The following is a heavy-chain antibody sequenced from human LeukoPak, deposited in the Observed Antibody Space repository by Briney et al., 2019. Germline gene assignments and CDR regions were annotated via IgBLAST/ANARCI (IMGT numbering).Heavy chain of an antibody. D-gene: IGHD7-27*01. Sequence: GGSLRLSCAASEFTFNYYWMSWVRQAPGKGLEWVSTITTSDGNTYYADSVKGRFTVSRDNSKSTLFLQMNSLRAEDTAVYYCAKDGGLWVSAHWGDSWGRGTLVTVSS. CDR1: EFTFNYYW. CDR2: ITTSDGNT. CDR3: AKDGGLWVSAHWGDS. J-gene: IGHJ4*02. V-gene: IGHV3-23*01.